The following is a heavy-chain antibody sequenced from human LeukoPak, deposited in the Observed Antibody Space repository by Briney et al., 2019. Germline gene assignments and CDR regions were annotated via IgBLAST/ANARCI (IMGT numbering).Heavy chain of an antibody. CDR1: AFTFKSAS. CDR2: IGHFAGDI. J-gene: IGHJ4*01. D-gene: IGHD1-1*01. V-gene: IGHV3-21*01. Sequence: GGSLRLSCVATAFTFKSASMSWVRQAPGKGLEWVAFIGHFAGDIFYADSVKGRFNISRDDAKDSVYLQMNSLRVDDTAVYFCARDPYTGSMFDYWGRGTLVTVSS. CDR3: ARDPYTGSMFDY.